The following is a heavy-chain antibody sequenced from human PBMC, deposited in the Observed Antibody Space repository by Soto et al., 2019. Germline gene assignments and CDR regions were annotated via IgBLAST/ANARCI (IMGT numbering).Heavy chain of an antibody. CDR3: ARVDYCGGDCYPPNL. V-gene: IGHV4-31*03. Sequence: QVQLQESGPGLVKPSQTLSLTCTVSGGSISSGGYYWSWIRQHPGKGLEWIGYIYYSGSTYYNPSLKSRVTISVDTSKNQFSLKLSSVTAEDTAVYYCARVDYCGGDCYPPNLWGRGTLVTVSS. J-gene: IGHJ2*01. CDR2: IYYSGST. D-gene: IGHD2-21*02. CDR1: GGSISSGGYY.